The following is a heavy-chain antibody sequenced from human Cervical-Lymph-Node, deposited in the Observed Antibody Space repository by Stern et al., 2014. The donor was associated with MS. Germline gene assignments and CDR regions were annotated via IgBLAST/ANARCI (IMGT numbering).Heavy chain of an antibody. V-gene: IGHV1-18*01. CDR2: ISTYNGNP. D-gene: IGHD6-6*01. CDR3: AREATARSFDF. J-gene: IGHJ4*02. CDR1: GYNFTHYG. Sequence: VQLVESGAEVKKPGASVKVSCRTSGYNFTHYGITWVRQAPGQGLEWMGWISTYNGNPNYAQKFQGRVTMTTDTATNTAYMELRSLTHDDTAVFYYAREATARSFDFWGQGTLVTVSS.